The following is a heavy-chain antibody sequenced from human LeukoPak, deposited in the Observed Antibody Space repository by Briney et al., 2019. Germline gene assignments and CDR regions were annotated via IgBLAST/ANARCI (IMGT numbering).Heavy chain of an antibody. V-gene: IGHV3-7*03. CDR1: GFTFSSYA. J-gene: IGHJ4*02. CDR3: TKKTGEY. CDR2: IKQDGSER. Sequence: RGGSLRLSCAASGFTFSSYAMTWVRQAPGKGLEWVANIKQDGSERYYVDSVKGRFTISRDNAKNSLYLQMNSLRVEDTAVYYCTKKTGEYWGQGTLVTVSA.